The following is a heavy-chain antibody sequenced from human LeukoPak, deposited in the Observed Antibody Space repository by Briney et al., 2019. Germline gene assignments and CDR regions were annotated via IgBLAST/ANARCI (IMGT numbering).Heavy chain of an antibody. Sequence: SETLSLTCTVSGGSISSYYWSWIRQPPGKGLEWIGYIYTSGSTNYNPSLKSRVTTSVDTSKNQFSLKLSSVTAADTAVYYCAKGNWNYELDVWGKGTTVTVSS. CDR1: GGSISSYY. J-gene: IGHJ6*04. D-gene: IGHD1-7*01. CDR2: IYTSGST. V-gene: IGHV4-4*09. CDR3: AKGNWNYELDV.